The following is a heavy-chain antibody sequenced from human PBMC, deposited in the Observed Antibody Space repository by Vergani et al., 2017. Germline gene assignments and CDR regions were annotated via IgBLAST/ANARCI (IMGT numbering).Heavy chain of an antibody. CDR3: ASGGHGSENGGALQL. CDR2: INPIDSKI. Sequence: EVLLVQSGAEVKKPGVSLKISCKYSESSFISNEIAWVRQMSGKGLQWMGNINPIDSKIAYSPSFQGQAIMSLDKSITTAYLQWRSLKASDTAIYFCASGGHGSENGGALQLWGQGTNITVSS. V-gene: IGHV5-51*03. D-gene: IGHD3-10*01. J-gene: IGHJ3*01. CDR1: ESSFISNE.